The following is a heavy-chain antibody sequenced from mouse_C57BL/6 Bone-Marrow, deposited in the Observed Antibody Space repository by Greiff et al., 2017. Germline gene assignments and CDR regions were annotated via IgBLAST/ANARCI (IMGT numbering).Heavy chain of an antibody. CDR1: GYTFTEYT. D-gene: IGHD2-2*01. CDR2: FYPGSGSI. J-gene: IGHJ3*01. V-gene: IGHV1-62-2*01. Sequence: VQLQESGAELVKPGASVKLSCKASGYTFTEYTIHWVKQRSGQGLEWIGWFYPGSGSIKYNEKFKDKATLTADKSSSTVYMELSRLTSEDSAVYFCARHEAGATMVTTGTSWFAYWGQGTLVTVSA. CDR3: ARHEAGATMVTTGTSWFAY.